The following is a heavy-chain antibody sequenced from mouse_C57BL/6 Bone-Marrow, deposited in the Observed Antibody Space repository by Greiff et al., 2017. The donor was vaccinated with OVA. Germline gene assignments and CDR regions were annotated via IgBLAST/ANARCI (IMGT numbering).Heavy chain of an antibody. Sequence: QVQLQQSGSELRSPGSSVKLSCKAFDSEVFPIAYMCWVRQKPGHGFEWIGGILPSIGRTIYGEKFEDKATLDADTLSNTAYLELNSLTSEDSAIYYCARRGFVKWEYYYGSRTGYFDVWGTGTTVTVSS. V-gene: IGHV15-2*01. J-gene: IGHJ1*03. CDR2: ILPSIGRT. CDR3: ARRGFVKWEYYYGSRTGYFDV. D-gene: IGHD1-1*01. CDR1: DSEVFPIAY.